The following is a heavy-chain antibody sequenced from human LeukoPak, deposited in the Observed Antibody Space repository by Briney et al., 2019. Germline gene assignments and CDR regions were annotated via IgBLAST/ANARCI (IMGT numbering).Heavy chain of an antibody. J-gene: IGHJ6*03. Sequence: GASVKVSCKASGYTFTGYYMHWVRQAPGQGLEWMGWINPNSGGTNYAQKFQGRVTMTRDTSISTAYMELSRLRSDDTAVYYCAKKMSPGDYYYYMDVWGKGTTVTVSS. CDR3: AKKMSPGDYYYYMDV. CDR1: GYTFTGYY. CDR2: INPNSGGT. V-gene: IGHV1-2*02. D-gene: IGHD3-10*01.